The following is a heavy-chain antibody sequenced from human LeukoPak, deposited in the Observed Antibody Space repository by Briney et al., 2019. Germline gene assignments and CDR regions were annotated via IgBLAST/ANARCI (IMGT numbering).Heavy chain of an antibody. J-gene: IGHJ4*02. CDR2: ISDGGHTI. D-gene: IGHD4-17*01. Sequence: KPGGSLRLSCAASGFTFNDYFMSWVRQAPGKGLEWIAYISDGGHTIYFADSVKGRFTISRDNAKNSLYLQMNSLRAEDTAVYYCARAVDGDYLDYWGQGTLVTVSS. CDR1: GFTFNDYF. CDR3: ARAVDGDYLDY. V-gene: IGHV3-11*04.